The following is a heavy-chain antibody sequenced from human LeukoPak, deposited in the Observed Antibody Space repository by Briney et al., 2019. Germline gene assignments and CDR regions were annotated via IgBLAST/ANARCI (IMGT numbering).Heavy chain of an antibody. V-gene: IGHV4-59*01. CDR2: IYYSGST. CDR3: ARNLAAAGLYYYYGMDV. D-gene: IGHD6-13*01. J-gene: IGHJ6*02. Sequence: TSETLSLTCTVSGGSISSYYWSWIRQPPGKGLEWIGYIYYSGSTNYNPSLKSRVTISVDTSKNQFSLKLSSVTAADTAVYYCARNLAAAGLYYYYGMDVWGQGTTVTVSS. CDR1: GGSISSYY.